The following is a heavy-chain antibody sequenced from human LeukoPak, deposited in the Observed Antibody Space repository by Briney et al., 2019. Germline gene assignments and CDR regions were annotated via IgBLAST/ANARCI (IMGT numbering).Heavy chain of an antibody. V-gene: IGHV3-74*01. CDR1: GFTFSSYW. J-gene: IGHJ4*02. CDR2: INGDGSVT. Sequence: GGSLRLSCAASGFTFSSYWMHWVRHAPGKGPVWVSHINGDGSVTGYADSVKGRFTISRDNARNTLYVQMNSLRAEDTAVYYCARDSVGASNYIWGQGTLVTVSS. D-gene: IGHD1-26*01. CDR3: ARDSVGASNYI.